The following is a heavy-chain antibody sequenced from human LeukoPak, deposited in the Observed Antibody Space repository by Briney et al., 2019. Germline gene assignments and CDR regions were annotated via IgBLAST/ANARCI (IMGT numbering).Heavy chain of an antibody. J-gene: IGHJ4*02. D-gene: IGHD1-26*01. V-gene: IGHV3-23*01. Sequence: LPGGSLRLSRAASGFTFSSCAMSWVRQAPGKGLEWVSTIIDSGNSIYYADSAEGGFTISRDNSKNTLYLQMNSLRAGDTAVYYCAKDPIFSGSYGVFDYWGLGTLVTVSS. CDR1: GFTFSSCA. CDR3: AKDPIFSGSYGVFDY. CDR2: IIDSGNSI.